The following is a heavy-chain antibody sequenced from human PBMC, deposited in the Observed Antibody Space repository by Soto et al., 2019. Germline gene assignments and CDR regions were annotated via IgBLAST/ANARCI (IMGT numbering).Heavy chain of an antibody. CDR3: ARRGSGWYAY. CDR2: IYYSGST. Sequence: QVQLQESGPGLVKPSETLSLTCTVSGGSISSYYWSWIRQPPRKGLEWIGYIYYSGSTNYNTSLRSRVTISVAMYKFKFSLELSSVTAADTAVYYCARRGSGWYAYWGQGTLVNVSS. CDR1: GGSISSYY. V-gene: IGHV4-59*08. D-gene: IGHD6-19*01. J-gene: IGHJ4*02.